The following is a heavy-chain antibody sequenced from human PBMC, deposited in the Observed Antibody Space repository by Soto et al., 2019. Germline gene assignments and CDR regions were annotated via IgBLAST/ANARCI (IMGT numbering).Heavy chain of an antibody. CDR1: GYTFTSYG. Sequence: QVQLVQSGAEVKKPGASVKVSCKASGYTFTSYGISWVRQAPGQGLEWMGWISAYNGNTNYAQKLQVRVTMTTDTSTSTAYMELRSLRSDDTAVYYCARVRVPYCGGDCYGYFDLWCRGTLVTVS. D-gene: IGHD2-21*02. V-gene: IGHV1-18*04. CDR2: ISAYNGNT. J-gene: IGHJ2*01. CDR3: ARVRVPYCGGDCYGYFDL.